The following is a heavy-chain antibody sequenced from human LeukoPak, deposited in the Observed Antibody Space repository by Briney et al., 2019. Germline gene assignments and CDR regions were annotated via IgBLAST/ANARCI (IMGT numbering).Heavy chain of an antibody. J-gene: IGHJ6*02. CDR1: GLTLRGYS. D-gene: IGHD4-17*01. CDR2: ISSSSSNI. V-gene: IGHV3-21*01. CDR3: AGSYGDYTDYYYYGMDV. Sequence: GSLRLSCAAPGLTLRGYSMHWVRQAPAHGLECVSSISSSSSNIYYADSVKGRFTVSRDNAKKSLYLQMNSLRAEDTAVYYCAGSYGDYTDYYYYGMDVWGQGTTVTVSS.